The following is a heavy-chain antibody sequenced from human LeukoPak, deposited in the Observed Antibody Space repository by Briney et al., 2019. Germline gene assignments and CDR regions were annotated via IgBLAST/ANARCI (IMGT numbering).Heavy chain of an antibody. V-gene: IGHV1-18*01. Sequence: ASVEVSCKASGYTFTSYGISWVRQAPGQGLEWMGWISAYNGNTNYAQKLQGRVTMTTDTSTSTAYMELRSLRSDDTAVYYCARDQQGEDIVVVPAAENWFDPWGQGTLVTVSS. CDR1: GYTFTSYG. D-gene: IGHD2-2*01. CDR2: ISAYNGNT. CDR3: ARDQQGEDIVVVPAAENWFDP. J-gene: IGHJ5*02.